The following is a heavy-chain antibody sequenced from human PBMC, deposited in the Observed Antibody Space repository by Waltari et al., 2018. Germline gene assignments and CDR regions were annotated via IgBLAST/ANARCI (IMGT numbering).Heavy chain of an antibody. CDR2: MSVYNGDT. V-gene: IGHV1-18*01. CDR1: GHTSTTYG. CDR3: ARRINWGDALDL. D-gene: IGHD7-27*01. J-gene: IGHJ3*01. Sequence: GHTSTTYGVSWVRQAPGQGLEWMGWMSVYNGDTKYAEKFQDRVIMTTDTSTRTIYMELRSLRSDDTAVYFCARRINWGDALDLWGQGTLVTVSS.